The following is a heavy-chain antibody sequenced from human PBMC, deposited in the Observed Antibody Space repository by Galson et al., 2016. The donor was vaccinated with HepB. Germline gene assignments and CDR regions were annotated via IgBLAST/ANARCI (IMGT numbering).Heavy chain of an antibody. CDR3: ARDGHKWDFDY. V-gene: IGHV1-46*01. CDR1: GYTFTTFY. J-gene: IGHJ4*02. D-gene: IGHD1-26*01. CDR2: IMPNGGST. Sequence: SVKVSCKASGYTFTTFYVHWVRQAPGQGLEWIGRIMPNGGSTIYAQNFQGRVTETGGTSTSTVYMELSSLISEDTAVYYCARDGHKWDFDYWGQGSLVTVSS.